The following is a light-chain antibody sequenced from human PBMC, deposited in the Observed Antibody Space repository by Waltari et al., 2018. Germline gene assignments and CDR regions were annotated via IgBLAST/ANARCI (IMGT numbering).Light chain of an antibody. CDR2: GSS. CDR3: QSYDITLRVV. V-gene: IGLV1-40*01. CDR1: GSNTGAGYD. J-gene: IGLJ3*02. Sequence: QSVLTQPPSVSGAPGQRVTIACTGSGSNTGAGYDVHWYQQVPRAAPKLPIYGSSSRPLGVPDRFFGSTSGTSASLAIIGLQAEDEADYYCQSYDITLRVVFGGGTKLTVL.